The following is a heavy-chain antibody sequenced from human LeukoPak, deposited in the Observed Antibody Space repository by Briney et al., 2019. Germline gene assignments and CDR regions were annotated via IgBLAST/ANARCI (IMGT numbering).Heavy chain of an antibody. CDR2: IYYSGST. CDR1: GDFHSSSSYY. D-gene: IGHD4-17*01. V-gene: IGHV4-39*01. Sequence: PSETLSLTCTVCGDFHSSSSYYWGWIRQPPGKGLEWIGRIYYSGSTYYNPSLKSRVTISVDTSKNQFSLKLSSVTAADTAVYYCASPGGATVTKIDYWGQGTLVTVSS. J-gene: IGHJ4*02. CDR3: ASPGGATVTKIDY.